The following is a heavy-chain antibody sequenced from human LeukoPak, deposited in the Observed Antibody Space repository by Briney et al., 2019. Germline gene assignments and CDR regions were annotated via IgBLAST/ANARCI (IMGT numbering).Heavy chain of an antibody. CDR1: GFTFSSYG. J-gene: IGHJ6*03. V-gene: IGHV3-33*06. CDR2: IWYDGSNK. D-gene: IGHD2-15*01. CDR3: AKAPYCSGGSCYYYYYMDV. Sequence: GRSLRLSCAASGFTFSSYGMHWVRQAPGKGLEWVAGIWYDGSNKYYADSVKGRFTISRDNSKNTLYLQMNSLRAEDTAVYYCAKAPYCSGGSCYYYYYMDVWGKGTTVTVSS.